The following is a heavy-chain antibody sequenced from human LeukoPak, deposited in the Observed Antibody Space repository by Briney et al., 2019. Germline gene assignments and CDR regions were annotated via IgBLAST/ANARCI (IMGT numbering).Heavy chain of an antibody. V-gene: IGHV3-23*01. D-gene: IGHD1-26*01. CDR1: GFTFSSYA. J-gene: IGHJ6*02. CDR3: AREGKEGGGMDV. Sequence: GGSLRLSCAASGFTFSSYAMSWVRQAPGKGLEWVSAISGSGGSTYYADSVKGRFTISRDNAKNSLYLQMNSLRAEDTAVYYCAREGKEGGGMDVWGQGTTVTVSS. CDR2: ISGSGGST.